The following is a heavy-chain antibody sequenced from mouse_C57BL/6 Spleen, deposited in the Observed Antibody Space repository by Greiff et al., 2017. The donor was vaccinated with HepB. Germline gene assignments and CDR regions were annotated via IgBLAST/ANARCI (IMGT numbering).Heavy chain of an antibody. Sequence: QVQLKESGAELVKPGASVKISCKASGYAFSSYWMNWVKQRPGKGLEWIGQIYPGDGDTNYNEKFKGKATLTADKSSSTAYMQLSSLTSEDSAVYFCARWGVLQGDYWGQGTTLTVSS. CDR3: ARWGVLQGDY. D-gene: IGHD5-1*01. V-gene: IGHV1-80*01. CDR2: IYPGDGDT. CDR1: GYAFSSYW. J-gene: IGHJ2*01.